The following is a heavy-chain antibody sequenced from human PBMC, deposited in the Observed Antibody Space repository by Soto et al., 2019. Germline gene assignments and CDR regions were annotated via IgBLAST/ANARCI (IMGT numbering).Heavy chain of an antibody. Sequence: GGSLRLSCAASGFTFSSYSMNWVRQAPGKGLEWVSSISSSSSYIYYADSVKGRFTISRDNAKNSLYLQMNSLRAEDTAVYYCARAISGIGRGHFDYWGQGTLVTVSS. CDR2: ISSSSSYI. CDR1: GFTFSSYS. D-gene: IGHD1-26*01. CDR3: ARAISGIGRGHFDY. V-gene: IGHV3-21*01. J-gene: IGHJ4*02.